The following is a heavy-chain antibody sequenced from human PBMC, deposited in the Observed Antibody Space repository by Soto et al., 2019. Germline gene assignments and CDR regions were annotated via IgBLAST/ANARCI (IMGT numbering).Heavy chain of an antibody. CDR1: GGSISSGGYY. J-gene: IGHJ6*02. D-gene: IGHD6-6*01. CDR3: ARRVLYSSSYYYYYYGMDV. Sequence: SETLSLTCTVSGGSISSGGYYWSWIRQHPGKGLEWIGYIYYSGSTYYNPSLKSRVTISVDTSKNQFSLKLSSVTAADTAVYYCARRVLYSSSYYYYYYGMDVWGQGTTVTVSS. V-gene: IGHV4-31*03. CDR2: IYYSGST.